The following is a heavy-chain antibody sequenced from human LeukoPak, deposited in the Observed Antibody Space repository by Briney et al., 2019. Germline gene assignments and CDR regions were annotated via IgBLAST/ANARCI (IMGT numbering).Heavy chain of an antibody. J-gene: IGHJ5*02. V-gene: IGHV5-51*01. D-gene: IGHD6-13*01. CDR1: GYSFTSFW. CDR2: IYPGDSDT. Sequence: GESLKISCKGSGYSFTSFWIGWVRQMPGKGLEWMGIIYPGDSDTRYSPSFQGQVTISADKSISTAYLQWSSLRASDTAMYYCPRQGDSSSWYAWFDPWGQGTLVTVSS. CDR3: PRQGDSSSWYAWFDP.